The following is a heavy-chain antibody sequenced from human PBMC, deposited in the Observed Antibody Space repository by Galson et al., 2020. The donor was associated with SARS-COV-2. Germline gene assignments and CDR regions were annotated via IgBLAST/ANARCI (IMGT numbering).Heavy chain of an antibody. D-gene: IGHD3-22*01. V-gene: IGHV3-7*04. CDR1: GFTFSRYW. CDR3: AGDNTYYFDNSGYLDL. J-gene: IGHJ1*01. Sequence: TGGSLRLSCVASGFTFSRYWMSWVRQPPGKGLQWVANINQDGSERYYVDSVEGRFTISRDNAENSLYLEMNSLGAEDTALYYCAGDNTYYFDNSGYLDLWGEGALVTVPS. CDR2: INQDGSER.